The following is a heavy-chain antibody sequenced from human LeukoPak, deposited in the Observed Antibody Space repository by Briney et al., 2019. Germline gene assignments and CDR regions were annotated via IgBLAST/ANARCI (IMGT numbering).Heavy chain of an antibody. CDR2: IKSNSEGGAT. Sequence: GGALRLSCPASGFIFNNAWMTWVRQAPGKGLEWVGHIKSNSEGGATDYAPLVKGRFTIPRDDSNDTLYLQMNSLKTEDTAVYYCTTDFLVWFAELYFVDENYNGMDVWGQGTTVTVSS. CDR3: TTDFLVWFAELYFVDENYNGMDV. J-gene: IGHJ6*02. CDR1: GFIFNNAW. D-gene: IGHD3-10*01. V-gene: IGHV3-15*01.